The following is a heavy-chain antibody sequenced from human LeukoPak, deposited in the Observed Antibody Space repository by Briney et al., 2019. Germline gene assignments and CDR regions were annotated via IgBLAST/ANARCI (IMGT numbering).Heavy chain of an antibody. CDR1: GGSINSGSYY. V-gene: IGHV4-61*01. D-gene: IGHD3-10*01. J-gene: IGHJ4*02. CDR3: ARGSKHFYYYGSGSPQTIFDY. CDR2: IYYSGST. Sequence: SETLSLTCTVSGGSINSGSYYWSWIRQPPGKGLEWIGYIYYSGSTNYNPSLKSRVTISVDTSKNQFSLKLSSVTAADTAVYYCARGSKHFYYYGSGSPQTIFDYWGQGTLVTVSS.